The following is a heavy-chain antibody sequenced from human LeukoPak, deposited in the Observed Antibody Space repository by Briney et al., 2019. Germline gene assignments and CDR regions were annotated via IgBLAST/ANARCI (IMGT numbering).Heavy chain of an antibody. J-gene: IGHJ2*01. D-gene: IGHD6-19*01. V-gene: IGHV3-9*01. CDR3: AKKVAGTEWYFDL. Sequence: GGSLRLPCAASGFTFDDYAIHWVRQAPGKGLEWVSGMSWDSGIIGYADSVKGRFIISRDNANNSLYLQMNSLRAEDTALYYCAKKVAGTEWYFDLWGRGTLVTVSS. CDR1: GFTFDDYA. CDR2: MSWDSGII.